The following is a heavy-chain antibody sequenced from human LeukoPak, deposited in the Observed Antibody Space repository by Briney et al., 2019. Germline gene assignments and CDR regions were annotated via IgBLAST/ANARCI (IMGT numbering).Heavy chain of an antibody. V-gene: IGHV4-39*07. CDR2: IYYSGST. CDR3: ARIPTVTFFDY. D-gene: IGHD4-17*01. J-gene: IGHJ4*02. Sequence: SETLSLTCTVSGGSISSSSYYWGWIRQPPGEGLEWIGSIYYSGSTYYNPSLKSRVTISVDTSKNQFSLKLSSVTAADTAVYYCARIPTVTFFDYWGQGTLVTVSS. CDR1: GGSISSSSYY.